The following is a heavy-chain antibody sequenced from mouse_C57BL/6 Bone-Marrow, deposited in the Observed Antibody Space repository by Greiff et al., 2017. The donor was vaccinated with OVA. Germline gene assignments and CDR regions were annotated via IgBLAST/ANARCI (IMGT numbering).Heavy chain of an antibody. V-gene: IGHV14-4*01. Sequence: VQLKQSGAELVRPGASVKLSCTASGFNIKDDYMHWVKQRPEQGLEWIGWIDPENGDTEYASKFQGKATITADTSSNTAYLQLSSLTSEDTAVYYYTTIYYYGAWFAYWGQGTRVTVSA. D-gene: IGHD1-1*01. CDR3: TTIYYYGAWFAY. CDR1: GFNIKDDY. CDR2: IDPENGDT. J-gene: IGHJ3*01.